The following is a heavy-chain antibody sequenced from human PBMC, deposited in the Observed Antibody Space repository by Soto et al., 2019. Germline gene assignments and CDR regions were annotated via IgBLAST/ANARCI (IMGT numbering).Heavy chain of an antibody. V-gene: IGHV1-18*01. Sequence: QVQLVQSGDEVKKPGASVKVSCKAPGYIFVNYGIAWVRQAPGPGLEWMGWISPYTGNTHSATTIQGRLTMTTDTSTSRAHMDLGSLTSEDTAVYYCVMVDNYVTPTPQDVWGQGTTGTVSS. CDR1: GYIFVNYG. D-gene: IGHD3-16*01. CDR3: VMVDNYVTPTPQDV. CDR2: ISPYTGNT. J-gene: IGHJ6*02.